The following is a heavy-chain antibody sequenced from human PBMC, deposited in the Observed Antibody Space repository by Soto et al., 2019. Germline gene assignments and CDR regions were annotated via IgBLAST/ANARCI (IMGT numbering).Heavy chain of an antibody. J-gene: IGHJ6*02. CDR2: IDPSDSYT. CDR3: ARGAGTGDTYYYYYGMDV. CDR1: GYSFTSYW. Sequence: PGESLKISCQGSGYSFTSYWISWVRQMPGKGLEWMGRIDPSDSYTNYSPSFQGHVTISADKSISTAYLQWSSLKASDTAMYYCARGAGTGDTYYYYYGMDVWGQGTTVTVSS. D-gene: IGHD7-27*01. V-gene: IGHV5-10-1*01.